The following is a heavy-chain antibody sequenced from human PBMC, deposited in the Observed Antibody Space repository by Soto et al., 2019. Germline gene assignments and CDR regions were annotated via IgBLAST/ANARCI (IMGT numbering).Heavy chain of an antibody. J-gene: IGHJ4*02. D-gene: IGHD5-18*01. CDR3: AKDIDTSMAGALDY. Sequence: EVQLVESGGGLVQPGRSLRLSCAASGFTFDDYAMHWVRQAPGKGLEWVSGISWNSGSIGYADSVKGRFTISRDNAKNSLYLLMNSLRAEDTALYYCAKDIDTSMAGALDYWGQGTLVTVSS. V-gene: IGHV3-9*01. CDR1: GFTFDDYA. CDR2: ISWNSGSI.